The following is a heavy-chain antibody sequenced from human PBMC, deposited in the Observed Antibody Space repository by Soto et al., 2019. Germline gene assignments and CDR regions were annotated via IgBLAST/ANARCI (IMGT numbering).Heavy chain of an antibody. CDR3: ARAGAAPYYYYGMDV. CDR2: ISTYNGDT. J-gene: IGHJ6*02. CDR1: GYTFTSSG. D-gene: IGHD2-15*01. Sequence: QVQLVQSGAEVRKPGASVKVSCKASGYTFTSSGISWLRQAPGQGLEWMGWISTYNGDTNDAPKFQDRVTMTIDRPTSTAYMELRRLRSDDAAVYYCARAGAAPYYYYGMDVWGQGNRVTVSS. V-gene: IGHV1-18*01.